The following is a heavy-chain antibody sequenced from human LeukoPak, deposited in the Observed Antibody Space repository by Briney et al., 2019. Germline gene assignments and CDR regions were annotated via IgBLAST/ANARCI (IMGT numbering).Heavy chain of an antibody. D-gene: IGHD6-19*01. V-gene: IGHV3-9*01. J-gene: IGHJ4*02. CDR1: GLTFDDYA. CDR2: ISWNSGSI. Sequence: GRSLRLSCAASGLTFDDYAMHWVRQAPGKGLEWVSGISWNSGSIGYADSVKGRFTISRDNAKNSLYLQMNSLRAEDTALYYCAKDRAVAGATLFDYWGQGTLVTVSS. CDR3: AKDRAVAGATLFDY.